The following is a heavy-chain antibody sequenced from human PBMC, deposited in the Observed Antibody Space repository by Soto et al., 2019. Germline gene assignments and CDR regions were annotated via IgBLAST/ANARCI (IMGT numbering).Heavy chain of an antibody. Sequence: EVQLVESGGGLVQPGGSLRLSCAASGFTFSSYWMHWVRQAPGKGLVWVARINSDGSNTSYADSVKGRFTISRDNAKNMLYLQMNGLSAEDTAVYYCARGGFSGDVDYWGQGTLVTVSS. CDR3: ARGGFSGDVDY. J-gene: IGHJ4*02. CDR1: GFTFSSYW. V-gene: IGHV3-74*01. CDR2: INSDGSNT. D-gene: IGHD3-10*01.